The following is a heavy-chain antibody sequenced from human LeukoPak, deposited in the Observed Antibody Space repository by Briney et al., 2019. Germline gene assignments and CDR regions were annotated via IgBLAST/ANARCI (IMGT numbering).Heavy chain of an antibody. CDR3: ARDRPSIGRSDY. J-gene: IGHJ4*02. V-gene: IGHV3-53*01. CDR2: IYSGGST. D-gene: IGHD2-15*01. Sequence: PGGSLRLSCAASGFTVSSNYMSWVRQAPGKGLEWVSVIYSGGSTYYAGSVKGRFTISRDNSKNTLYLQMNSLRAEDTAVYYCARDRPSIGRSDYWGQGTLVTVSS. CDR1: GFTVSSNY.